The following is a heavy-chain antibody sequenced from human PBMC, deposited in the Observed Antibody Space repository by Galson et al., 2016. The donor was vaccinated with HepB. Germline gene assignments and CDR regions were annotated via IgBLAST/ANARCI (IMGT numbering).Heavy chain of an antibody. Sequence: SVKVSCKASGGTFSSYAISWVRQAPGQGLEWVGGIIPIFGTANYAQKLQGGVTIIADESTSTAYMELSSLRSEDTAVYYCAIRVHDGGNSDLGHWGQGTLFTVSS. CDR3: AIRVHDGGNSDLGH. J-gene: IGHJ4*02. CDR1: GGTFSSYA. V-gene: IGHV1-69*13. D-gene: IGHD4-23*01. CDR2: IIPIFGTA.